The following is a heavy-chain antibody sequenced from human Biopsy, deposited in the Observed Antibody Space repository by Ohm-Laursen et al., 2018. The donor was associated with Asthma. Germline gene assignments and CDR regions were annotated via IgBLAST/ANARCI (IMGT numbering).Heavy chain of an antibody. CDR2: MSFDGRQT. CDR3: AKERYYDFWSGYPI. CDR1: GFSFSRYG. J-gene: IGHJ3*02. D-gene: IGHD3-3*01. V-gene: IGHV3-30*18. Sequence: SLRLSCTATGFSFSRYGMHWVRQAPGKGLEWVAVMSFDGRQTYYADSVKGRFTISRDNSKNTLYLQMNSLRAEDTAVYYCAKERYYDFWSGYPIWGQGTMVTVSS.